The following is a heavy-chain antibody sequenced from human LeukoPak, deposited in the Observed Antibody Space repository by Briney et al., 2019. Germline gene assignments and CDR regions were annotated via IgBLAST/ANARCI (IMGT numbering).Heavy chain of an antibody. Sequence: GGSLRLSCAASGFTFSSYALHWVRQAPGKGLEWVAVISHDGSNKYYADSVKGRFTIPRDNSENTLYLQMNSLRAEDTAMYYCAREPLGSSWYYFDYWGQGSLVTVSS. J-gene: IGHJ4*02. V-gene: IGHV3-30*04. CDR3: AREPLGSSWYYFDY. D-gene: IGHD6-13*01. CDR2: ISHDGSNK. CDR1: GFTFSSYA.